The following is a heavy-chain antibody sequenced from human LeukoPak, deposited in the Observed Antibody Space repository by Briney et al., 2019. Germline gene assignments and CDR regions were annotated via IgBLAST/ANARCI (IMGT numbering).Heavy chain of an antibody. D-gene: IGHD5-12*01. J-gene: IGHJ4*02. V-gene: IGHV4-59*01. CDR3: ARVQWLPYIDY. Sequence: SETLSLTCIVSGGSISNYHWSWIRQPPGKGLEWIGYVSYTGSTNCNPSLKSRVTMSVDTSKNQFSLNLSSVTAADTAVYYCARVQWLPYIDYWGQGTLVTVSS. CDR2: VSYTGST. CDR1: GGSISNYH.